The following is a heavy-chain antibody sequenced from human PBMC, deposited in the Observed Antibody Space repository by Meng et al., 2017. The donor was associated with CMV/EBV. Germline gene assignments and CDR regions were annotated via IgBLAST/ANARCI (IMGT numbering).Heavy chain of an antibody. D-gene: IGHD3-3*01. CDR2: ISSSSSYI. V-gene: IGHV3-21*01. CDR3: ARTPYDFWSGYGPLNARGCMDV. CDR1: GFTFSSYS. Sequence: GGSLRLSCAASGFTFSSYSMNWVRQAPGKGLEWVSSISSSSSYIYYADPVKGRFTISRDNAKNSLYLQMNSLRAEDTAVYYCARTPYDFWSGYGPLNARGCMDVWGQGTTVTVSS. J-gene: IGHJ6*02.